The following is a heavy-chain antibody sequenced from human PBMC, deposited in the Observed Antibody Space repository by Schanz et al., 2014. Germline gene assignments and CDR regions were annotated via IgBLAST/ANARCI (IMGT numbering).Heavy chain of an antibody. CDR2: INPSGGST. J-gene: IGHJ3*02. CDR3: ARGTMPGTFDI. CDR1: GGTFSSFG. D-gene: IGHD2-2*01. V-gene: IGHV1-69*04. Sequence: QVQLVQSGDEVKKPGASVKVSCKASGGTFSSFGINWVRQAPGQGLEWMGMINPSGGSTTYAQKFQGRVTITADKSTFTAYMDVSSLRYEDTALYYCARGTMPGTFDIWGQGTMVTVSS.